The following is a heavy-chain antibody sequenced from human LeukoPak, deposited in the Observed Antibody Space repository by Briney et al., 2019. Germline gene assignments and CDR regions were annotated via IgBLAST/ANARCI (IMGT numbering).Heavy chain of an antibody. D-gene: IGHD6-13*01. V-gene: IGHV3-23*01. J-gene: IGHJ6*02. CDR3: AKDGGSTWSRRLYYYGMDV. CDR2: ISDSGGAT. Sequence: PSETLSLTCTVSGGSFSSSSYYWGWIRQPPGKGLEWVSVISDSGGATEYADSVKGRFTISRDNSENTVYLQMSGLRAEDTAIYFCAKDGGSTWSRRLYYYGMDVWGQGTTVTVSS. CDR1: GGSFSSSSYY.